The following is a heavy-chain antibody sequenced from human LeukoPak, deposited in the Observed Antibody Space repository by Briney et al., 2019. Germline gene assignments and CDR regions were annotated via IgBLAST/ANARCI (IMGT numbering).Heavy chain of an antibody. CDR2: ISSSSSYI. J-gene: IGHJ4*02. V-gene: IGHV3-21*01. CDR3: ARKYGRTYYYDSSGYYPVDY. Sequence: PGGSLRLSCAASGFTFCSYWMSWVRQAPGKGLEWVSSISSSSSYIYYADSVKGRFTISRDNAKNSLYLQMNSLRAEDTAVYYCARKYGRTYYYDSSGYYPVDYWGQGTLVTVSS. CDR1: GFTFCSYW. D-gene: IGHD3-22*01.